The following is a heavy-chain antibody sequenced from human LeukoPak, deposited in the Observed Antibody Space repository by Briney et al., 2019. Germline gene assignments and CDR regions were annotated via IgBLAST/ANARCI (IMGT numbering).Heavy chain of an antibody. CDR1: GGTFSSYA. D-gene: IGHD5-12*01. Sequence: ASVKVSCKASGGTFSSYAISWVRQAPGQGLEWMGGIIPIFGTANYAQKFQGRVMITADESTSTAYMELSSLRSEDTAVYYCARDGLKYNWFDPWGQGTLVTVSS. J-gene: IGHJ5*02. V-gene: IGHV1-69*01. CDR2: IIPIFGTA. CDR3: ARDGLKYNWFDP.